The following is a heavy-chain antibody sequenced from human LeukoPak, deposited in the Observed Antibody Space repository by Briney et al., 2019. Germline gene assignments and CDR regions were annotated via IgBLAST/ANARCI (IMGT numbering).Heavy chain of an antibody. Sequence: PGGSLRLSCAASGFTFSSYSMNWVRQAPGKGLEWVANIKQDGSEKYYVDSVKGRFTISRDNAKNSLYLQMNSLRGEDTGVYYCTRDGIGPHDYWGQGTLVTVSS. CDR2: IKQDGSEK. CDR1: GFTFSSYS. V-gene: IGHV3-7*01. CDR3: TRDGIGPHDY. J-gene: IGHJ4*02.